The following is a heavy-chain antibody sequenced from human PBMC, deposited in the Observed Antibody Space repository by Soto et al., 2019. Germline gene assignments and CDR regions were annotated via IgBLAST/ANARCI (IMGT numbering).Heavy chain of an antibody. CDR2: INPDGSEK. J-gene: IGHJ4*02. CDR1: GFTFSSSW. CDR3: SRSLDS. Sequence: GGSLKLSCAASGFTFSSSWMDWVRQAPGKGLEWVANINPDGSEKHYVGSVEGRFTISRDNAKNSLYLQMSSLTAEDSALYYCSRSLDSYGQGARVTVSS. V-gene: IGHV3-7*01.